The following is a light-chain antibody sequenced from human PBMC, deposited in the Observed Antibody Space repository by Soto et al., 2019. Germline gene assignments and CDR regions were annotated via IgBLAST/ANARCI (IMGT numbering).Light chain of an antibody. CDR3: QQYGSIPLT. CDR2: RVS. CDR1: QSVSNSY. Sequence: EVVLTQSPGILSLSPGERATLSCRASQSVSNSYLAWYQQKAGQAPRVLIYRVSSRATGIPDRFSGGGSGTDFTLTISRLEPEDFAVYYCQQYGSIPLTFGGGTNVEIK. V-gene: IGKV3-20*01. J-gene: IGKJ4*01.